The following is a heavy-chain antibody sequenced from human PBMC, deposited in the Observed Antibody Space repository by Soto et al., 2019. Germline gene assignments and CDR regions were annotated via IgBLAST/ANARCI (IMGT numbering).Heavy chain of an antibody. V-gene: IGHV1-18*01. Sequence: ASVKVSCKASGYTFTSYDISWVRQAPGQGLEWMGWISAHNGNTNSARKLQGRVTMTTDTSTSTAYMELRSLRSDDTAVYYCARDLSMITFGGVIVRFDYWGQGTLVTVSS. CDR3: ARDLSMITFGGVIVRFDY. CDR1: GYTFTSYD. D-gene: IGHD3-16*02. CDR2: ISAHNGNT. J-gene: IGHJ4*02.